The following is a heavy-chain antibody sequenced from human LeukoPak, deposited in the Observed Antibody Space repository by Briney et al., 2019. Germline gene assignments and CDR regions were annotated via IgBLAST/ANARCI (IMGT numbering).Heavy chain of an antibody. D-gene: IGHD3-10*01. Sequence: GASVKVSCKASGYTFTGYYMHWVRQAPGQGLEWMGWINPNSGGTNYAQKFQGRVTMTRDTSISTAYMELSRLRSDDTAVYYCARDLREPWFGELGSSYYYYYMDVWGKGTTVTVSS. J-gene: IGHJ6*03. CDR3: ARDLREPWFGELGSSYYYYYMDV. CDR1: GYTFTGYY. V-gene: IGHV1-2*02. CDR2: INPNSGGT.